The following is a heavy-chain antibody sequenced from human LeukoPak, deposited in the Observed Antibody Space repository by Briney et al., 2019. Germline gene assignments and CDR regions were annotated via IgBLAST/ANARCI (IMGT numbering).Heavy chain of an antibody. V-gene: IGHV1-46*01. CDR2: INPSGGST. D-gene: IGHD3-3*01. CDR3: ARGTNTYDFWSGSFGY. J-gene: IGHJ4*02. Sequence: VASVTVSCKASGYTFTSYGISWVRQAPGQGLEWMGIINPSGGSTSYAQKFQGRVTMTRDTSTSTVYMELSSLRSEDTAVYYCARGTNTYDFWSGSFGYWGQGTLVTVSS. CDR1: GYTFTSYG.